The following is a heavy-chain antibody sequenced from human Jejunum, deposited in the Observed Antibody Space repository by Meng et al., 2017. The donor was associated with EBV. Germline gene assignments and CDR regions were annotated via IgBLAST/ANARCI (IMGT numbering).Heavy chain of an antibody. V-gene: IGHV4-4*02. CDR1: GGSISDNDW. CDR2: IYHGGGT. D-gene: IGHD3-22*01. J-gene: IGHJ4*02. CDR3: AGNGYYALEY. Sequence: QVQLKEPGPILEKPSGTLSLTCVVSGGSISDNDWWSWVRQPPGKGLEWLGEIYHGGGTNYNPSLESRVTISVDKSKNQFSLKLNSVTVADTAVYYCAGNGYYALEYWGPGILVTVSS.